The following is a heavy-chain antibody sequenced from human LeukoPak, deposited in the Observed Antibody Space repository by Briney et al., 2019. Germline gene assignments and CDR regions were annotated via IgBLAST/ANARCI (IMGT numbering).Heavy chain of an antibody. CDR3: AKDSAAPISITMVRGRWYFDY. CDR1: GFTFSSYE. D-gene: IGHD3-10*01. J-gene: IGHJ4*02. CDR2: IRFDGSNR. V-gene: IGHV3-30*02. Sequence: QPGGSLRLSCAASGFTFSSYEMNWVRQAPGKGLEWVAFIRFDGSNRYYADSVKGRFTISRDNSKNTLYLQMNSLRAEDTAVYYCAKDSAAPISITMVRGRWYFDYWGQGTLVTVSS.